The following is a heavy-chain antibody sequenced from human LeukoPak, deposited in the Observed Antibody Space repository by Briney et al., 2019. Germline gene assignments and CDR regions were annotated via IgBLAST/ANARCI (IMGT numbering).Heavy chain of an antibody. J-gene: IGHJ6*03. V-gene: IGHV3-11*01. CDR2: ISSSGSTI. Sequence: SGGSLRLSCAASGFTFSDYYMSWIRQAPGKGLEWVSYISSSGSTIYYADSVKGRFTISRDDAKNSLYLQMSSLRAEDTAVYYCARGAPVGSGSYYYYYMDVWGKGTTVTISS. D-gene: IGHD3-10*01. CDR1: GFTFSDYY. CDR3: ARGAPVGSGSYYYYYMDV.